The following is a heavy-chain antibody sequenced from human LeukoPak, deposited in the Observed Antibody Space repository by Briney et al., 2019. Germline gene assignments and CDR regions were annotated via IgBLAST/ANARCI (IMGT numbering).Heavy chain of an antibody. CDR3: ARLGDIVVVPAAMEV. CDR1: GGTFSSYA. D-gene: IGHD2-2*01. Sequence: SVKVSCRASGGTFSSYAISWVRQAPGQGLEWMGRIIPIFGTANYAQKFQGRVTMTRDTSTSTAYMELSRLRSDDTAVYYCARLGDIVVVPAAMEVWGQGTLVTVSS. CDR2: IIPIFGTA. V-gene: IGHV1-69*05. J-gene: IGHJ4*02.